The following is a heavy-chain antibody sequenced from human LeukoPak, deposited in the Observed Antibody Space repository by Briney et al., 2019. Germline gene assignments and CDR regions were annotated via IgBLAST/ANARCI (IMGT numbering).Heavy chain of an antibody. J-gene: IGHJ4*02. CDR2: ICGSSSST. Sequence: GVSLRLSCAASGFSFSSYAMNWVRQAPGKGLEWVSVICGSSSSTYYVDSVKGRFTISRDNSKNTLYLQMNSLRAEDTAIYYCAKGSGGSCHSATDYWGQGTLVTVSS. CDR1: GFSFSSYA. D-gene: IGHD2-15*01. CDR3: AKGSGGSCHSATDY. V-gene: IGHV3-23*01.